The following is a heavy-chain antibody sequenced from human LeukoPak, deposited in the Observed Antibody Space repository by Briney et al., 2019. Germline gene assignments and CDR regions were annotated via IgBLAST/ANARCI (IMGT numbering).Heavy chain of an antibody. CDR1: GFNLDDYA. V-gene: IGHV3-9*01. CDR3: VKDLLLDLHLDTFHI. J-gene: IGHJ3*02. D-gene: IGHD2-8*02. CDR2: ISWDSGSS. Sequence: PGRSLRLSCAASGFNLDDYAVQWVRRAPGRGLVWVSSISWDSGSSVYVDSVKGRFTISRDNAKNSLSLQMDSLTPEDSAVYYCVKDLLLDLHLDTFHIWGRGTMVTVSS.